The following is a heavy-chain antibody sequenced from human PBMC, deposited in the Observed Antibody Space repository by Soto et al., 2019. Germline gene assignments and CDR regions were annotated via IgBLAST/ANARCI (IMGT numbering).Heavy chain of an antibody. CDR1: GFTFNSYT. Sequence: GGSLRLSCAASGFTFNSYTMSWVRQAPGKGLEWVSTISGSGGSTYYADSVKGRFTISRDNSKNTLYLQINSLRAEDTAVYYCAKDALPGSGRQYYYYMDVWGKGTTVTVSS. V-gene: IGHV3-23*01. J-gene: IGHJ6*03. CDR2: ISGSGGST. CDR3: AKDALPGSGRQYYYYMDV. D-gene: IGHD3-10*01.